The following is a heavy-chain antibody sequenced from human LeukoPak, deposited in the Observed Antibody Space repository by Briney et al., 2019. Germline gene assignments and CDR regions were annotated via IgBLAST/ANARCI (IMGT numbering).Heavy chain of an antibody. CDR2: IYYSGST. CDR1: GGSISSYY. J-gene: IGHJ4*02. Sequence: SETLSLTCTVSGGSISSYYWSWIRQPPGKGLEWIGYIYYSGSTNYNPSLKSRVTISVDTSKNQFSLKLSSVTAADAALYYCAREALGVLDYWGQGTLVTVSS. D-gene: IGHD3-16*02. V-gene: IGHV4-59*01. CDR3: AREALGVLDY.